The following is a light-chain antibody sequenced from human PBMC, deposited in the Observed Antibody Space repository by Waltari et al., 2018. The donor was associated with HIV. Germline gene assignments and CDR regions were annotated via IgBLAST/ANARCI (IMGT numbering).Light chain of an antibody. CDR2: RHD. Sequence: QSVLTQQPSASGTPRQRVTISCSGSRSNLASTYLYLYQQVPVATPKLLIYRHDQRPSGVPDRCSGSKSGTSASLAISGLRSEDEADYYCAVWDDSLSGWVFGGGTKLTVL. CDR1: RSNLASTY. CDR3: AVWDDSLSGWV. V-gene: IGLV1-47*01. J-gene: IGLJ3*02.